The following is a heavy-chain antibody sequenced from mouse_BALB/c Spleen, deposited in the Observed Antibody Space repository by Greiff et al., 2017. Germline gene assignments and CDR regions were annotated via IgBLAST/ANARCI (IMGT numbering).Heavy chain of an antibody. CDR1: GYTFSSYW. Sequence: VQLQQSGAELMKPGASVKISCKATGYTFSSYWIEWVKQRPGHGLEWIGEILPGSGSTNYNEKFKGKATFTADTSSNTAYMQLSSLTSEDSAVYYCARGGLRLRAMDYWGQGTSVTVSS. J-gene: IGHJ4*01. CDR2: ILPGSGST. CDR3: ARGGLRLRAMDY. V-gene: IGHV1-9*01. D-gene: IGHD1-2*01.